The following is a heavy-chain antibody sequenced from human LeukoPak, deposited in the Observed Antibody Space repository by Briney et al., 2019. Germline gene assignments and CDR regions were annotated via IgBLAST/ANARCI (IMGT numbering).Heavy chain of an antibody. D-gene: IGHD2-15*01. CDR1: GYTFTSYD. CDR2: MNPNSGNT. CDR3: ARLRGYCSGGSCSLYYFDY. Sequence: ASVKVSCRASGYTFTSYDINWVRQATGQGLEWMGWMNPNSGNTGYAQKFQGRVTMTRNTSISTAYMELSSLRSEDTAVYYCARLRGYCSGGSCSLYYFDYWGQGTLVTVSS. V-gene: IGHV1-8*01. J-gene: IGHJ4*02.